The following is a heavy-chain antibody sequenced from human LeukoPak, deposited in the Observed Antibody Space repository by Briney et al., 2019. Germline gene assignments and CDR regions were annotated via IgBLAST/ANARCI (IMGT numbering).Heavy chain of an antibody. CDR3: AKIPQVATYTVPNFDF. CDR1: GFTFSSYG. V-gene: IGHV3-30*18. D-gene: IGHD3-16*01. CDR2: ISYDGSNK. Sequence: GRSLRLSCAASGFTFSSYGMHWVRQAPGKGLEWVAVISYDGSNKYHADSVKGRLTISRDNSKNTLYLQMNSLRAEDTAVYYCAKIPQVATYTVPNFDFWGQGTLVTVSS. J-gene: IGHJ4*02.